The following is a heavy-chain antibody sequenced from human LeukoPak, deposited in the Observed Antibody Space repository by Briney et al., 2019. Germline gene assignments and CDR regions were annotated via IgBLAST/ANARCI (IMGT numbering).Heavy chain of an antibody. CDR2: FHYSGDT. V-gene: IGHV4-59*01. Sequence: SETLSLTCTVSGDSISSYYWSWIRQPPGKGLEWIGSFHYSGDTNYNPSLKSRVTISVATSQNQFSLKLRSVTAADTAVYYCATGQQLAYYWGQGTLVTVPS. CDR1: GDSISSYY. D-gene: IGHD6-13*01. CDR3: ATGQQLAYY. J-gene: IGHJ4*02.